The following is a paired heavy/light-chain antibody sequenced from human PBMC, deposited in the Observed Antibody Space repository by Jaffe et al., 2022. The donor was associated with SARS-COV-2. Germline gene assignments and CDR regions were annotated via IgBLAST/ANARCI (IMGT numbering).Heavy chain of an antibody. D-gene: IGHD3-16*02. CDR1: GGSISSGSYY. Sequence: QVQLQESGPGLVKPSQTLSLTCTVSGGSISSGSYYWSWIRQPAGKGLEWIGRIYTSGSTNYNPSLKSRVTISVDTSKNQFSLKLSSVTAADTAVYYCARGGYDYVWGSYRYYGLNYWGQGTLVTVSS. CDR3: ARGGYDYVWGSYRYYGLNY. J-gene: IGHJ4*02. V-gene: IGHV4-61*02. CDR2: IYTSGST.
Light chain of an antibody. CDR2: EDN. CDR3: QSYDSSNHEV. CDR1: SGSIASNY. V-gene: IGLV6-57*02. Sequence: NFMLTQPHSVSESPGKTVTISCTGSSGSIASNYVQWYQQRPGSAPTTVIYEDNQRPSGVPDRFSGSIDSSSNSASLTISGLKTEDEADYYCQSYDSSNHEVFGGGTKLTVL. J-gene: IGLJ3*02.